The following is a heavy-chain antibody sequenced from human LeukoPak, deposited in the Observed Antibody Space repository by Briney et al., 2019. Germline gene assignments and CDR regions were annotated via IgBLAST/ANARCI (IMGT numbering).Heavy chain of an antibody. Sequence: GSLRLSCAASGFTFSSYWMSWVRQPPGKGLEWIGSIYYSGSTNYNPSLKSRVTISVDTSKNQFSLKLSSVTAADTAVYYCARNTYYYDSSGYRRPSEIDYWGQGTLVTVSS. CDR3: ARNTYYYDSSGYRRPSEIDY. V-gene: IGHV4-4*02. CDR2: IYYSGST. D-gene: IGHD3-22*01. J-gene: IGHJ4*02. CDR1: GFTFSSYW.